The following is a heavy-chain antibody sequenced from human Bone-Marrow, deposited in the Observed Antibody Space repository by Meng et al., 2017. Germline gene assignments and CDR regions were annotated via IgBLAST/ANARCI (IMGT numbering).Heavy chain of an antibody. CDR2: VSATGVST. V-gene: IGHV3-23*01. CDR3: AKDRARRRYSDDSDY. CDR1: GFTFSNYA. D-gene: IGHD2-15*01. Sequence: GESLKISCAASGFTFSNYAMSWVRQAPGKGLEWVSSVSATGVSTYYVDSVKGRFTVSRDNAKNLLYLQVNTLRAEDTGIYYCAKDRARRRYSDDSDYWGQGTPVTVSS. J-gene: IGHJ4*02.